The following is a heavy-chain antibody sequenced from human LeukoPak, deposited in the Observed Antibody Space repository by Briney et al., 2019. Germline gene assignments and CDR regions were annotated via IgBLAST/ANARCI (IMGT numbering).Heavy chain of an antibody. CDR1: GGSISSGGYY. V-gene: IGHV4-30-2*01. D-gene: IGHD2-21*01. Sequence: SQTLSLTCTVSGGSISSGGYYWSWIRQPPGKGLEWIGYIYHSGSTYYNPSLKSRVTISVDKSKNQFSLKVSSVTAADTAVYYCARNPGSDYPEWWGQGTLVTVSS. CDR3: ARNPGSDYPEW. CDR2: IYHSGST. J-gene: IGHJ4*02.